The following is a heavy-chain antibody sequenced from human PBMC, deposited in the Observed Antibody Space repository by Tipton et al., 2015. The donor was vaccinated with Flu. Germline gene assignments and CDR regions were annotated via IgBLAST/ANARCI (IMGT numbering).Heavy chain of an antibody. CDR1: GFTFSTYA. CDR3: AKGGGSSWQNAPGY. D-gene: IGHD3-16*01. V-gene: IGHV3-30*18. CDR2: ISYDQTDK. J-gene: IGHJ4*02. Sequence: SLRLSCATSGFTFSTYAMHWVRQAPGKGLEWVAIISYDQTDKYYADSVKGRFTVSRDNSNNMLYLQMNSLRREDTAVYYCAKGGGSSWQNAPGYWGQGTLVTVSS.